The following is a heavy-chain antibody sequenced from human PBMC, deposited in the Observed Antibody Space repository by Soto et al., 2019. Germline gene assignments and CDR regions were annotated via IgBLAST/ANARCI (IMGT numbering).Heavy chain of an antibody. CDR1: GYTFTSYD. D-gene: IGHD4-17*01. Sequence: QVQLVQSGAEVKKPGASVKVSCKASGYTFTSYDINWVRQATGQGLEWMGWMNPNSGNTGYAQNFQDRVTMTGHTSISTASIELSSLRSDDTAVYYCARTLSGDNVDYWGQGTLVTVSS. CDR3: ARTLSGDNVDY. J-gene: IGHJ4*02. CDR2: MNPNSGNT. V-gene: IGHV1-8*01.